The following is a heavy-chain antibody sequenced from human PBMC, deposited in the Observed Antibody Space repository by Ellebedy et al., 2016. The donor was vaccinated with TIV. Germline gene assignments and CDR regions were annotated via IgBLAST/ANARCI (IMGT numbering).Heavy chain of an antibody. CDR3: GTVATTFDY. CDR1: GFTFSTYA. CDR2: MSGTGGRGST. Sequence: GESLKISCAASGFTFSTYAMSWVRRAPGKGLEWVSVMSGTGGRGSTYYADSVKGRFTISRDDSKNTLYLQMNSLSAEDTAVYFCGTVATTFDYWGQGTLVTVSS. J-gene: IGHJ4*02. V-gene: IGHV3-23*01. D-gene: IGHD5-24*01.